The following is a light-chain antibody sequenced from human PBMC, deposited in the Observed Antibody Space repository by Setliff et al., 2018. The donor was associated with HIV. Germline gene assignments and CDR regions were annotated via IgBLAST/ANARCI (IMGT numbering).Light chain of an antibody. Sequence: QSVLTQPASVSGSPGQSITISCTGTSSDVGTYNYVSWYQQHPGKAPKLMIYDVSKRPSGVSDRFSGSKSGNTASLTISGLQAEDEAGYYCTSYTSSDIYVFATGTKVTVL. CDR3: TSYTSSDIYV. CDR1: SSDVGTYNY. CDR2: DVS. V-gene: IGLV2-14*03. J-gene: IGLJ1*01.